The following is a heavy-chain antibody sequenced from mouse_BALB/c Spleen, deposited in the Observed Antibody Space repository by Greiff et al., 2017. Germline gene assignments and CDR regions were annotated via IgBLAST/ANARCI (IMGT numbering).Heavy chain of an antibody. CDR2: ISYSGST. D-gene: IGHD3-3*01. Sequence: EVMLVESGPGLVKPSQSLSLTCTVTGYSITSDYAWNWIRQFPGNKLEWMGYISYSGSTSYNPSLKSRISITRDTSKNQFFLQLNSVTTEDTATYYCARGDDWYFDVWGAGTTVTVSS. CDR1: GYSITSDYA. J-gene: IGHJ1*01. V-gene: IGHV3-2*02. CDR3: ARGDDWYFDV.